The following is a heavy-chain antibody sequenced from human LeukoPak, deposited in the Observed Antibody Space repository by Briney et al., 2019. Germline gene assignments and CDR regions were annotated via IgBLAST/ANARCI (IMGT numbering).Heavy chain of an antibody. V-gene: IGHV1-2*02. CDR1: GYTFTGCY. D-gene: IGHD2-8*01. CDR3: ARDMSFAVSMVSPDY. Sequence: GASVKVSCKASGYTFTGCYMHWVRQAPGQGLEWMGWINPNSGGTNYAQKFQGRVTMTRDTSTRTAYMELRSQRSDDTAIYYCARDMSFAVSMVSPDYWGQGTLVTVSS. J-gene: IGHJ4*02. CDR2: INPNSGGT.